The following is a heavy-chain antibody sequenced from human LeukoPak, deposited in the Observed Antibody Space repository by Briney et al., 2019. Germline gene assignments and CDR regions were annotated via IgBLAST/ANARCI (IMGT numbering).Heavy chain of an antibody. J-gene: IGHJ3*02. Sequence: PGGSLRLSCAASGFIVSNNYMSWVRQAPGKGLEWVSVIFSGGSTYYADSVKGRFTISRDNSKNTLYLQMNNLRAEDTAVYYCARVSSGSYGSFDIWGQGTMVTVSS. V-gene: IGHV3-53*01. D-gene: IGHD1-26*01. CDR2: IFSGGST. CDR1: GFIVSNNY. CDR3: ARVSSGSYGSFDI.